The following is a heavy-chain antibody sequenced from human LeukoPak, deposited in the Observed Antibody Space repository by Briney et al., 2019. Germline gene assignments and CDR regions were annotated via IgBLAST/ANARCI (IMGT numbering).Heavy chain of an antibody. D-gene: IGHD1-26*01. CDR1: GYIFTSYW. J-gene: IGHJ4*02. Sequence: GESLKISCKGSGYIFTSYWISWVRQMPGKGLEWMGRIDPRDASTKYSPSFPGGVTFSTDKSLSTAYLQWSSLKASDTAIYYCARHTPYSDFDYWGQGTLVTVSS. CDR3: ARHTPYSDFDY. CDR2: IDPRDAST. V-gene: IGHV5-10-1*01.